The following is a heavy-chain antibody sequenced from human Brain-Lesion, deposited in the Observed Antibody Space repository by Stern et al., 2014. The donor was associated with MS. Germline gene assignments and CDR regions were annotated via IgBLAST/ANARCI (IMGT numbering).Heavy chain of an antibody. Sequence: QVQLVQSGAEVKKPGASVKVSCKTSGYIFTGNYIHWVRQAPGQGLAWMAWINPNTGGAKHAQKVQGRVTMSRDTSISTAYVELSSLTSDDTAVYYCARDQRGITIFGVVTDYYYLGMDVWGQGTTVTVSS. CDR3: ARDQRGITIFGVVTDYYYLGMDV. V-gene: IGHV1-2*02. CDR2: INPNTGGA. D-gene: IGHD3-3*01. CDR1: GYIFTGNY. J-gene: IGHJ6*02.